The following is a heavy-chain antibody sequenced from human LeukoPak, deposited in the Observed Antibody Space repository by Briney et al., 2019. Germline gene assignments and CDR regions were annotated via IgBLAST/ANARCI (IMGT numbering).Heavy chain of an antibody. CDR2: INSSSNTI. Sequence: PGGSLRLSCAASGFTFSSYSMNWVRQAPGKGLEWVSYINSSSNTIYYPDSVKGRFAISRDHAKNSLYLQMNSLRAEDTAVYYCARDRAWSFDYWGQGTLVTVSS. V-gene: IGHV3-48*01. CDR1: GFTFSSYS. D-gene: IGHD2-8*02. CDR3: ARDRAWSFDY. J-gene: IGHJ4*02.